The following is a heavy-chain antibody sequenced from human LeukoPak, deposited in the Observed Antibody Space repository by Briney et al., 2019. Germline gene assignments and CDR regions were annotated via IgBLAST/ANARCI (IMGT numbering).Heavy chain of an antibody. CDR2: ISWNSGSI. CDR1: GFTFDDYA. CDR3: AKDGMDV. V-gene: IGHV3-9*01. J-gene: IGHJ6*02. Sequence: PGRSLRLSCAASGFTFDDYAMHWVRQAPGKGLEWVSGISWNSGSIGYADSVKGRFTISKDNAKNSLYLQMNSLRAEDTALYYCAKDGMDVWGQGTTVTVSS.